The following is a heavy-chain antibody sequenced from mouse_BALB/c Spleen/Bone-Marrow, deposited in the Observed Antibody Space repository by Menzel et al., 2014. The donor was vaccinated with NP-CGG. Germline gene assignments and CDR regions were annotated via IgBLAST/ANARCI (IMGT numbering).Heavy chain of an antibody. V-gene: IGHV14-3*02. D-gene: IGHD1-1*01. CDR1: GFNIKDTY. Sequence: EVQLQQSGAALVKPGASVKLSCTASGFNIKDTYMHWVKQRPEQGLERIGRIDPANGNTKYDPKCQGKATITADTSSNTAYLQLSSLTSEDTAVYYCAFYYYGSSLFAYWGQGTLVTVSA. CDR2: IDPANGNT. J-gene: IGHJ3*01. CDR3: AFYYYGSSLFAY.